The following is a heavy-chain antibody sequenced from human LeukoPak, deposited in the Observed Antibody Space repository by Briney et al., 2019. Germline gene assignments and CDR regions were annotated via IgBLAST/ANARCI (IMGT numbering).Heavy chain of an antibody. V-gene: IGHV1-8*01. CDR2: MNPNSGNT. J-gene: IGHJ5*02. Sequence: ASVWVSCKASGYTFTGYDINWVRQATGQGLEWIGWMNPNSGNTGYAQKFQGRVTMTRSTSITTAYMELSSLTSEDTAVYFCARVRRGYSYPNWFDPWGQGTLVTVSS. CDR1: GYTFTGYD. D-gene: IGHD5-18*01. CDR3: ARVRRGYSYPNWFDP.